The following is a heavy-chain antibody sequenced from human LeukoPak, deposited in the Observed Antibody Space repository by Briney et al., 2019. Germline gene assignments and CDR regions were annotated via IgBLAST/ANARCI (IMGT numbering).Heavy chain of an antibody. D-gene: IGHD1-26*01. CDR3: ARGRTSWRELDSTAFAFDI. Sequence: ASVKVSCKASGYSFTSYAISWVRQAPGQGLEWMGWISAFFGNTNYAQKFQGRVTMTTDTSTSTAYMELRSLRSDDTAVYYCARGRTSWRELDSTAFAFDIWGQGAMVTVSS. CDR1: GYSFTSYA. CDR2: ISAFFGNT. V-gene: IGHV1-18*01. J-gene: IGHJ3*02.